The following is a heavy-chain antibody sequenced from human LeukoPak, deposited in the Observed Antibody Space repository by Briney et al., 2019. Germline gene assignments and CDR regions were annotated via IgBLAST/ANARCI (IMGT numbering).Heavy chain of an antibody. CDR3: ASKRWQQSSFDY. CDR2: INSDGSST. D-gene: IGHD5-24*01. Sequence: AGGSLRLSCEGSGFTFSSYWIHWVLQAPGNGLVWVARINSDGSSTSYADSVKGRFTISRDNAKNTLYLQMNSLRAEDTAVYYCASKRWQQSSFDYWGQGTLVTVSS. CDR1: GFTFSSYW. V-gene: IGHV3-74*01. J-gene: IGHJ4*02.